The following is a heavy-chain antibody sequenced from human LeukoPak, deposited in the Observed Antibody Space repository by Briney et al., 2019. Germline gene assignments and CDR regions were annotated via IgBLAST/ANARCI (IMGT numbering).Heavy chain of an antibody. CDR3: AKSLSYFDSSGSDS. J-gene: IGHJ4*02. V-gene: IGHV3-48*01. D-gene: IGHD3-22*01. CDR2: ISSSSSTI. Sequence: GGSLRLSCAASGFTFSSYSMNWVRQAPGKGLESVSYISSSSSTIYYADSVKGRFTISRDNAKNSLYLQMNSLRAEDTALYYCAKSLSYFDSSGSDSWGQGTQVTVSS. CDR1: GFTFSSYS.